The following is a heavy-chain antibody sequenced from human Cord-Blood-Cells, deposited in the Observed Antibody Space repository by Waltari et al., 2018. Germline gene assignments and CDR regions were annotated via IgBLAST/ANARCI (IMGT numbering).Heavy chain of an antibody. D-gene: IGHD3-10*01. J-gene: IGHJ3*02. CDR3: ASAMVRGVGHAFDI. Sequence: QVQLQPWGAGLLKPSETLSLTCAVYGGSFSGYYWSWIRQPPGKGLEWIGEINHSGSTNYNPSLKSRVTISVDTSKNQFSLKLSSVTAADTAVYYCASAMVRGVGHAFDIWGQGTMVTVSS. V-gene: IGHV4-34*01. CDR2: INHSGST. CDR1: GGSFSGYY.